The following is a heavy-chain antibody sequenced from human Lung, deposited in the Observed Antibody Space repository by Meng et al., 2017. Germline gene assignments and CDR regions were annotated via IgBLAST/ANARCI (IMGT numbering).Heavy chain of an antibody. V-gene: IGHV4-30-4*01. CDR2: IYNSGST. Sequence: QVQLQESGPGLVTHSQTLSLTCTVSGGSISSSNCYWSWIRQPPGKGLEWSGHIYNSGSTYYNPSLKGRITISVATSKIQFSLKLGSVTAADTAVYYCARGQKGYFDLWGRGTLVTVSS. CDR1: GGSISSSNCY. CDR3: ARGQKGYFDL. J-gene: IGHJ2*01.